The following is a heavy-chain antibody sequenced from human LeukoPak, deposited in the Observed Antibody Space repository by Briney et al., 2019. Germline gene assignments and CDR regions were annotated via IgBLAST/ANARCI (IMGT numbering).Heavy chain of an antibody. CDR2: IYYSGST. Sequence: ASETLSLTCTVSGGSISSSSYYWGWIRQPPGKGLEWIGSIYYSGSTYYNPSLKSRVTISVDTSKNQFSLKLSSLTAADTAVYYCARGGQQLVPWGQGTLVTVSS. CDR3: ARGGQQLVP. J-gene: IGHJ5*02. V-gene: IGHV4-39*07. D-gene: IGHD6-13*01. CDR1: GGSISSSSYY.